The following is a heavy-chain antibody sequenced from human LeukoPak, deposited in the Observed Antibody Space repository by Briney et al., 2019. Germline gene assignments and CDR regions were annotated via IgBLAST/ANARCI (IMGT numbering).Heavy chain of an antibody. CDR1: GGSISSYY. D-gene: IGHD2-2*01. CDR3: ARQEGYCSSTSCHNHFDY. CDR2: IYYSGST. Sequence: SETLSLTCTVSGGSISSYYWSSIRQPPGKGLEWIGYIYYSGSTNYNPSLKSRVTISVDTSKNQFSLKLSSVTAADTAVYYCARQEGYCSSTSCHNHFDYWGQGTLVTVSS. V-gene: IGHV4-59*08. J-gene: IGHJ4*02.